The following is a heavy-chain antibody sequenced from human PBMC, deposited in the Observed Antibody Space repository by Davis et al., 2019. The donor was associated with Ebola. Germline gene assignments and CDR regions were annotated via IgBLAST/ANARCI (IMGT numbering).Heavy chain of an antibody. D-gene: IGHD1-26*01. CDR1: GFSFSRYW. CDR2: IKSDGTTK. V-gene: IGHV3-74*01. Sequence: GESLKISCAASGFSFSRYWMHWVRQAPGKGLVWVSRIKSDGTTKSYADSVKGRFTISRDNAKNTLFLQMNSLRSEDTAVYYCARGFTTDYYYYGMDVWGQGTTVTVSS. CDR3: ARGFTTDYYYYGMDV. J-gene: IGHJ6*02.